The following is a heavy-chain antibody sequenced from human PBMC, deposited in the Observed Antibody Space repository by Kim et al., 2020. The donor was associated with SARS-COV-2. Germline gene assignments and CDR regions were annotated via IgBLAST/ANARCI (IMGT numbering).Heavy chain of an antibody. V-gene: IGHV3-21*01. J-gene: IGHJ6*02. Sequence: GGSLRLSCAASGFTFSSYSMNWVCQAPGKGLEWVSSISSSSSYIYYADSVKGRFTISRDNAKNSLYLQMNSLRAEDTAVYYCASNGCSGGSCYHYYGMDVWGQGTTVTVSS. CDR1: GFTFSSYS. CDR3: ASNGCSGGSCYHYYGMDV. D-gene: IGHD2-15*01. CDR2: ISSSSSYI.